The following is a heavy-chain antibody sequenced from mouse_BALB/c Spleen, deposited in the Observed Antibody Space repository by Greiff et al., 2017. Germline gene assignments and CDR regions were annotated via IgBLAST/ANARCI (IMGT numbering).Heavy chain of an antibody. CDR3: ARCRYGNDGGFAY. Sequence: VQLKESGPELVKPGASVKMSCKASGYTFTSYVMHWVKQKPGQGLEWIGYINPYNDGTKYNEKFKGKATLTSDKSSSTAYMELSSLTSEDSAVYYCARCRYGNDGGFAYWGQGTLVTVSA. CDR1: GYTFTSYV. J-gene: IGHJ3*01. D-gene: IGHD2-2*01. V-gene: IGHV1-14*01. CDR2: INPYNDGT.